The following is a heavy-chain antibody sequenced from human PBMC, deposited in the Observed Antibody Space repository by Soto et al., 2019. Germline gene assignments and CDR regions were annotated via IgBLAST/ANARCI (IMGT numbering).Heavy chain of an antibody. J-gene: IGHJ5*02. CDR2: ISSSGSTI. CDR1: GFTFSSYE. V-gene: IGHV3-48*03. Sequence: GGSLRLSCAASGFTFSSYEMNWVRQAPGKGLEWVSYISSSGSTIYYADSVKGRFTISRDNAKNSLYLQMNSLRAEDTAVYYCARVTDYGWFDPWGQGTMVTVYS. CDR3: ARVTDYGWFDP. D-gene: IGHD4-17*01.